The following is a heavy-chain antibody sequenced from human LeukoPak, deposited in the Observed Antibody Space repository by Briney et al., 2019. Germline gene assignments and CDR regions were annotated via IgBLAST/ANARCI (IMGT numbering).Heavy chain of an antibody. D-gene: IGHD1-14*01. V-gene: IGHV1-69*05. CDR1: GGTFSSYA. Sequence: SVKASCKASGGTFSSYAISWVRQAPGQGLEWMGRIIPIFGTANYAQKFQGRVTITTDESTSTAYMELSSLRSEDTAVYYCAREKYEETPGEGDYYYMDVWGKGTTVTVSS. CDR2: IIPIFGTA. J-gene: IGHJ6*03. CDR3: AREKYEETPGEGDYYYMDV.